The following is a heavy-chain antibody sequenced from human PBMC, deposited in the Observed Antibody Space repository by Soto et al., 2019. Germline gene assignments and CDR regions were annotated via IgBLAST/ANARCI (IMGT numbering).Heavy chain of an antibody. CDR3: ARQFRFTGTTDY. CDR1: GYSFTTYW. CDR2: IYPGDSDT. J-gene: IGHJ4*02. Sequence: PGESLKISCKGSGYSFTTYWIGWVRQMPGKGLEWMGVIYPGDSDTRYSPSFQGQVTISADRSISTAYLQWSSLKASDTAMYYCARQFRFTGTTDYWGQGTLVTVSS. D-gene: IGHD1-7*01. V-gene: IGHV5-51*01.